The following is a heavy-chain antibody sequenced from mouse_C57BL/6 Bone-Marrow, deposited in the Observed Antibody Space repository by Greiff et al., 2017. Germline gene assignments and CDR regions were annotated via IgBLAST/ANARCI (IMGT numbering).Heavy chain of an antibody. V-gene: IGHV1-15*01. D-gene: IGHD1-1*01. CDR3: TRLLRYPHYYAMDY. Sequence: VQLQASGAELVRPGASVTLSCKASGYTFTDYEMHWVKQTPVHGLEWIGAINPETGGTAYNQKFKGEALLTADKSSSTAYMERRSLTSEDSAVYYCTRLLRYPHYYAMDYWGQGTSVTVSS. CDR2: INPETGGT. CDR1: GYTFTDYE. J-gene: IGHJ4*01.